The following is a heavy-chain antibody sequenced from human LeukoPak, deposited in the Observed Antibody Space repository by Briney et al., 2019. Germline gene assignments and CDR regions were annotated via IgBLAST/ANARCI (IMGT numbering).Heavy chain of an antibody. D-gene: IGHD2/OR15-2a*01. CDR1: GFTLSSYS. CDR3: ARWGLSMQRRDLFDI. Sequence: GGSLRLSCAASGFTLSSYSMNWARQAPGKGLEWVSSISASPYIYYADSVKDRFTISRDDSKNSLYLQMNSLRSEDTAVYYCARWGLSMQRRDLFDIWGQGTLVTVSS. CDR2: ISASPYI. J-gene: IGHJ3*02. V-gene: IGHV3-21*01.